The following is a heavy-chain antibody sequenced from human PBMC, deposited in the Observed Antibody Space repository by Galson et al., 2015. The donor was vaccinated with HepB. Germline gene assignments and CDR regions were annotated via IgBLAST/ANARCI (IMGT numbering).Heavy chain of an antibody. CDR1: GGTFSSYA. CDR2: IIPIFATA. V-gene: IGHV1-69*13. Sequence: SVKVSCKASGGTFSSYAISWVRQAPGQGLEWVGGIIPIFATANYAQKFQGRVTITADESTSTVYMDLSSLRSDDTAVYYCARGVYYYDTSAYYSRDYYYYGMDVWGQGTTVTVSS. CDR3: ARGVYYYDTSAYYSRDYYYYGMDV. J-gene: IGHJ6*02. D-gene: IGHD3-22*01.